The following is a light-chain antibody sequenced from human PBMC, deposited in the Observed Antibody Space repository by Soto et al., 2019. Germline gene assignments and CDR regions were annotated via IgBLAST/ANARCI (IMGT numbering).Light chain of an antibody. J-gene: IGKJ1*01. CDR1: QSIRNW. CDR2: GAS. CDR3: QHYNAFPWP. V-gene: IGKV1-5*01. Sequence: DIQMTQSPSTLSASVGDRVTITCRASQSIRNWLAWYQDKPGKAPKLLIYGASSLESGVPSRFSGSGSGTEFTLTIGGMQTDDFANYYCQHYNAFPWPFGQGTKVDIK.